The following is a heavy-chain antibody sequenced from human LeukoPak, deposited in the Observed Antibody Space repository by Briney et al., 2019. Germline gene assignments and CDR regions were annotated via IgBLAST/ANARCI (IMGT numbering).Heavy chain of an antibody. V-gene: IGHV3-21*01. CDR2: ISSSSSYI. CDR3: ARDMPTGYSSSWYGEGTFQH. D-gene: IGHD6-13*01. Sequence: PGGSLRLSCAASGFTFSSYSMNWVRQAPGKGLEWVSSISSSSSYIYYADSVKGRFTISRDNAKNSLYLQMNSLRAEDTAVYYCARDMPTGYSSSWYGEGTFQHWGQGTLVTVSS. J-gene: IGHJ1*01. CDR1: GFTFSSYS.